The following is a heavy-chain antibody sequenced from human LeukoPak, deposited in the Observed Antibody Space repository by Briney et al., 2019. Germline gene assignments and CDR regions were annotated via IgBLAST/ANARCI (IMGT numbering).Heavy chain of an antibody. CDR2: ISGSGGST. J-gene: IGHJ4*02. V-gene: IGHV3-23*01. Sequence: PGGSLRLSCAASGFTFSSYAMSWVRQAPGKGLEWVSAISGSGGSTYYADSVKGRFTISRDNSKNTLYLQMNSLRAEDTAVYYCAKDGRARWTHPYYFDYWGQGTLVTVSS. D-gene: IGHD1-26*01. CDR3: AKDGRARWTHPYYFDY. CDR1: GFTFSSYA.